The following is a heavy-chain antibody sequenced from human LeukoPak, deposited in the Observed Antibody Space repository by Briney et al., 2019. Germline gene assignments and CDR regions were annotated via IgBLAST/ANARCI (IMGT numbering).Heavy chain of an antibody. J-gene: IGHJ6*02. Sequence: GASVKVSCKASGYTFTSYGISWVRQAPGQGLEWMGWISAHNGNTNYAQKFQGRVIMTRDTSISTAYMELSRLRSDDTAVYYCARGGRYCSSTSCQKSYYYYGMDVWGQGTTVTVSS. CDR2: ISAHNGNT. V-gene: IGHV1-18*01. CDR1: GYTFTSYG. D-gene: IGHD2-2*01. CDR3: ARGGRYCSSTSCQKSYYYYGMDV.